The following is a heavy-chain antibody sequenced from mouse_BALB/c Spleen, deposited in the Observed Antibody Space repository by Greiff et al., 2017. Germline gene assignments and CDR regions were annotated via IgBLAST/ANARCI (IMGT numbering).Heavy chain of an antibody. V-gene: IGHV1-7*01. J-gene: IGHJ2*01. CDR1: GYTFTSYW. D-gene: IGHD3-1*01. CDR2: INPSTGYT. CDR3: ARGHGEYYFDY. Sequence: VQLQQSGAELAKPGASVKMSCKASGYTFTSYWMHWVKQRPGQGLEWIGYINPSTGYTEYNQKFKDKATLTADKSSSTAYMQLSSLTSEDSAVYYCARGHGEYYFDYWGQGTTLTVSS.